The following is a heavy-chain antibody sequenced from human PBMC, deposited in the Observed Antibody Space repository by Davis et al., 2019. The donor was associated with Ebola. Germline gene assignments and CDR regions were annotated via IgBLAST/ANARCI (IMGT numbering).Heavy chain of an antibody. V-gene: IGHV4-59*01. J-gene: IGHJ6*04. CDR1: GGSISSYY. CDR2: IYYSGST. Sequence: MPSETLSLTCTVSGGSISSYYWSWIRQPPGKGLEWIGYIYYSGSTNYNPSLKSRVTISVDTSKNQFSLKLSSVTAADTAVYYCARDLQFGELGMDVWGKGTTVTVSS. CDR3: ARDLQFGELGMDV. D-gene: IGHD3-16*01.